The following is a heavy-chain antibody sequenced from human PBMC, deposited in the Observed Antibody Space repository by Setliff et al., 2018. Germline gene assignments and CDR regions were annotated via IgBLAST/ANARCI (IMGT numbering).Heavy chain of an antibody. V-gene: IGHV4-39*01. CDR3: ASLPYYNSSGYSLSYC. J-gene: IGHJ4*02. D-gene: IGHD3-22*01. CDR1: GDSITTPTYH. Sequence: ASETLSLTCTVSGDSITTPTYHWGWVRQPPGKGLEWIGIIYYTGTTDYNPSLKSRVTISLDTSKNQFSLMLSSVTAADTAVYYCASLPYYNSSGYSLSYCWGQGTLVTVSS. CDR2: IYYTGTT.